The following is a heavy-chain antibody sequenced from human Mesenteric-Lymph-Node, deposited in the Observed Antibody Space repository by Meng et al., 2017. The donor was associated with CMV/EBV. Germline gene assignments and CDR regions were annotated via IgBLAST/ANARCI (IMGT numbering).Heavy chain of an antibody. D-gene: IGHD3-22*01. CDR2: IYYTGST. CDR3: ARGYYDSSGSSNTFDI. J-gene: IGHJ3*02. V-gene: IGHV4-59*01. CDR1: GVSITTSY. Sequence: ETLSLTCTVSGVSITTSYWSWIRQPPGKGPEWIGYIYYTGSTNYNPSLKSRVTISLETSKNQFSLKLSTVTAADTAVYYCARGYYDSSGSSNTFDIWGQGTMVTVSS.